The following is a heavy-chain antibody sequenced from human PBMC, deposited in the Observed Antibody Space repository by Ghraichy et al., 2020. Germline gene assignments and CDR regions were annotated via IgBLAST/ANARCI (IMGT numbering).Heavy chain of an antibody. Sequence: SQTLSLTYAVYGGSFSGYYWSWIRQPPGKGLEWIGEINHSGSTNYNPSLKSRVTISVDTSKNQFSLKLSSVTAADTAVYYCARGPNDYGDYEVISWFDPWGQGTLVTVSS. CDR3: ARGPNDYGDYEVISWFDP. D-gene: IGHD4-17*01. V-gene: IGHV4-34*01. J-gene: IGHJ5*02. CDR1: GGSFSGYY. CDR2: INHSGST.